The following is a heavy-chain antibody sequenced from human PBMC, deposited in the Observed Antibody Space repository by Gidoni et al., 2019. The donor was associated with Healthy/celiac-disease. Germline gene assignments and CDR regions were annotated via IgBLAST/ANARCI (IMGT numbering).Heavy chain of an antibody. V-gene: IGHV4-34*01. J-gene: IGHJ2*01. CDR3: ARNEPGGYGGYFDL. Sequence: QVQLQQWGAGLLKHSETLSLTCAVYGGSVSGYYWSWLRQPPGKGLEWVGEIKHSGSTNYNPSLKSRVTISVDTSKNQFSLKLSSVTAADTAVYYCARNEPGGYGGYFDLWGRGTLVTVSS. CDR1: GGSVSGYY. CDR2: IKHSGST. D-gene: IGHD3-16*01.